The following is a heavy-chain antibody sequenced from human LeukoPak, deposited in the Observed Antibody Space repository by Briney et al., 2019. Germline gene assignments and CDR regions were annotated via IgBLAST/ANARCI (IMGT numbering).Heavy chain of an antibody. Sequence: GGSQRLSCAASGFTFSSYAMHWVRQAPGKGLEWVAVISYDGSNKYYADSVKGRFTISRDNSKNTLYLQMNSLRAEDTAVYYCARDRQQAFDYWGQGTLVTVSS. J-gene: IGHJ4*02. CDR3: ARDRQQAFDY. CDR1: GFTFSSYA. CDR2: ISYDGSNK. D-gene: IGHD1/OR15-1a*01. V-gene: IGHV3-30-3*01.